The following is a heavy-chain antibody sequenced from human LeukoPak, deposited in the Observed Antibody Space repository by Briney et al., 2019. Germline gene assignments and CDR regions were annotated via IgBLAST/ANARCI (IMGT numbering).Heavy chain of an antibody. CDR3: ARDSTILDFWSGYTQVAHDAFDI. CDR2: ISAYNGNT. V-gene: IGHV1-18*01. Sequence: GASVKVSCKASGYTFTSHGISWVRQAPGQGLEWMEWISAYNGNTNYAQKLQGRVTMTTDTSTSTAYMELRSLRSDDTAVYYCARDSTILDFWSGYTQVAHDAFDIWGQGTMVTVSS. D-gene: IGHD3-3*01. CDR1: GYTFTSHG. J-gene: IGHJ3*02.